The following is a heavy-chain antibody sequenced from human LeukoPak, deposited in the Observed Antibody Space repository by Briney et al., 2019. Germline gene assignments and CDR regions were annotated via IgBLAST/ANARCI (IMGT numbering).Heavy chain of an antibody. CDR2: ISYDGSNK. CDR1: GFTFSSYA. D-gene: IGHD3-16*01. V-gene: IGHV3-30*04. CDR3: AREDGLAYYDYVWGKYYFDY. Sequence: PGRSLRLSCAASGFTFSSYAMHWVRQAPGKGLEWVAVISYDGSNKYYADSVKGRFTISRDNSKNTLYLQMNSLRAEDTAVYYCAREDGLAYYDYVWGKYYFDYWGQGTLVTVSS. J-gene: IGHJ4*02.